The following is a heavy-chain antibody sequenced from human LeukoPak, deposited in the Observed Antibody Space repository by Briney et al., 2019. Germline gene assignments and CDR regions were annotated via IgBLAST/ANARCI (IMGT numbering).Heavy chain of an antibody. D-gene: IGHD3-22*01. J-gene: IGHJ4*02. CDR1: GGSISGSS. Sequence: SQTLSLTCTVSGGSISGSSWSWIRLPPGKRLEWLGYIYNSVSTHYNPSLEGRVTISVATSKNLFSLKLVSVTAADTAVYYCARQSDSSGYYSFDYWGQGTLVTVSS. CDR2: IYNSVST. CDR3: ARQSDSSGYYSFDY. V-gene: IGHV4-59*08.